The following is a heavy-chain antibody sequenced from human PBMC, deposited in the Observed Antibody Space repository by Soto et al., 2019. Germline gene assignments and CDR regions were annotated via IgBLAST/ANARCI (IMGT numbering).Heavy chain of an antibody. V-gene: IGHV3-48*02. CDR1: GFSLSDYA. CDR3: ARIKLVEWFFINEDVYDMDV. CDR2: ISSDSRTI. D-gene: IGHD3-3*01. J-gene: IGHJ6*02. Sequence: HPGGSLRLSCVASGFSLSDYAVNWVRQAPGKGLEWVSFISSDSRTIYYADSVEGRFTVSRDNARNSVSLQMDSLRDEDAAVYYCARIKLVEWFFINEDVYDMDVWGQGTPVTVSS.